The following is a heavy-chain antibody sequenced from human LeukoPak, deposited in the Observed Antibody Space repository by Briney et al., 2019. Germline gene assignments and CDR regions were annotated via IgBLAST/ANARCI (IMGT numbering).Heavy chain of an antibody. D-gene: IGHD5-24*01. J-gene: IGHJ4*02. CDR2: INHSGST. CDR3: ARGKRWLPTVGMYG. Sequence: PSEPLSLTCAVYGGPFSGYYWRWLPQPPGKGLEWIGEINHSGSTKYNPSLKSRVTISVDTSKNQFSLKLSSVTAADTGVYYCARGKRWLPTVGMYGWEQGSLVSVSS. CDR1: GGPFSGYY. V-gene: IGHV4-34*01.